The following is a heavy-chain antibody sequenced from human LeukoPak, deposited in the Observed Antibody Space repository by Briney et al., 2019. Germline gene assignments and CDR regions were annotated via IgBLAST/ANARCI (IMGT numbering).Heavy chain of an antibody. V-gene: IGHV3-74*01. Sequence: PGGSLRLSCAASGCTFSSYWMSWVRQAPGQGLVWLAHIISDGGSTSYADSVKGRFTISRDNAKNTLYLQMNSLRAEDTAVYFCARTSAYALDRWRQGSLVTVCS. J-gene: IGHJ4*02. CDR1: GCTFSSYW. CDR3: ARTSAYALDR. CDR2: IISDGGST. D-gene: IGHD2-2*01.